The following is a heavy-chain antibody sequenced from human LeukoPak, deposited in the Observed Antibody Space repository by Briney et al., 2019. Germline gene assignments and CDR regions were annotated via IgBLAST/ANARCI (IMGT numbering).Heavy chain of an antibody. CDR2: IFSGGST. D-gene: IGHD6-13*01. Sequence: PGGSLRLSCAASGFSVSNNYMNWVRQAPGKGLEWVSVIFSGGSTYYADSVKGRFTISRDNSKNTLYLQMNSLRTEDTAVYYCARALFYHTSSWHVAGYWGQGTLVTVSS. J-gene: IGHJ4*02. V-gene: IGHV3-53*01. CDR1: GFSVSNNY. CDR3: ARALFYHTSSWHVAGY.